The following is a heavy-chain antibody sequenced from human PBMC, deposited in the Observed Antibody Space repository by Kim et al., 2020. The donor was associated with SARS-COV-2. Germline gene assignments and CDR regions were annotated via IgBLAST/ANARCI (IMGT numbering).Heavy chain of an antibody. CDR3: AKDLYDSSGYYCRAFDI. J-gene: IGHJ3*02. CDR1: GFTFSSYA. CDR2: ISGSGGST. V-gene: IGHV3-23*01. Sequence: GGSLRLSCAASGFTFSSYAMSWVRQAPGKGLEWVSAISGSGGSTYYADSVKGRFTISRDNSKNTMYLQMNSLRAEDTAVYYCAKDLYDSSGYYCRAFDIWGQGTMVTVSS. D-gene: IGHD3-22*01.